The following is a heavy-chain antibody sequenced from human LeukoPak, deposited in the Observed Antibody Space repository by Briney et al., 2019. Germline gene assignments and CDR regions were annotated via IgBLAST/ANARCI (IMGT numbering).Heavy chain of an antibody. V-gene: IGHV3-30*18. CDR1: GFTFSPYG. CDR2: ISYDGSYE. CDR3: AELGITMIGGV. D-gene: IGHD3-10*02. J-gene: IGHJ6*04. Sequence: PGGSLRLSCAASGFTFSPYGVHWVRQAPGKGLEWVSVISYDGSYEYLADSVRGRFTISRDHSKNTLYLQMNSLRAEDTAVYYCAELGITMIGGVWGKGTTVTISS.